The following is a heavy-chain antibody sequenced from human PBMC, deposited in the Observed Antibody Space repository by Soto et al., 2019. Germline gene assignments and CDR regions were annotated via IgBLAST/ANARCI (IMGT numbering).Heavy chain of an antibody. J-gene: IGHJ5*02. V-gene: IGHV4-39*01. CDR2: IYYSGST. D-gene: IGHD4-17*01. Sequence: QLQLQESGPGLVKPSETLSLTCTVSGGSISSSSYYWGWIRQPPGKGLEWIGSIYYSGSTYYNPSLKSRVTISVDTSKNQFSLKLSSVTAADTAVYYCARHLPVTTLKDNWFDPWGQGTLVTVSS. CDR3: ARHLPVTTLKDNWFDP. CDR1: GGSISSSSYY.